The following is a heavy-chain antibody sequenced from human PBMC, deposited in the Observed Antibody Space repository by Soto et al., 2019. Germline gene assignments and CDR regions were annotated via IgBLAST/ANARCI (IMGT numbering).Heavy chain of an antibody. Sequence: LSCAASGFTFSGYWMTWVRQAPGKGLEWVANIRQGGNEKYYVDSVKGRFTISRDDAKNSLYLQINSLRAEDTAVYYCARGDDISSSCGVDYWGQGTLVTVSS. CDR1: GFTFSGYW. CDR3: ARGDDISSSCGVDY. V-gene: IGHV3-7*03. J-gene: IGHJ4*02. CDR2: IRQGGNEK. D-gene: IGHD6-6*01.